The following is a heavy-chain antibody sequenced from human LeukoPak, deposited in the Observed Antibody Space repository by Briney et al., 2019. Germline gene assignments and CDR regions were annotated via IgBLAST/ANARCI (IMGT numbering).Heavy chain of an antibody. CDR2: ISYDGSNK. Sequence: GRSLRLSCAASGFTFSSYAMHWVRQAPGKGLEWVAVISYDGSNKYYADSVKGRFTISRDNSKNTLYLQMNSLRAEDTAVYYCARAGDVVVVAATDEWFDPWGQGTLVTVSS. CDR1: GFTFSSYA. D-gene: IGHD2-15*01. J-gene: IGHJ5*02. V-gene: IGHV3-30-3*01. CDR3: ARAGDVVVVAATDEWFDP.